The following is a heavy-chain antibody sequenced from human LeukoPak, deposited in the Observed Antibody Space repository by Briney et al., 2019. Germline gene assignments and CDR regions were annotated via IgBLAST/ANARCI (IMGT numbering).Heavy chain of an antibody. CDR1: GFTFSSYS. V-gene: IGHV3-21*01. CDR3: ARSSFLGYCSSTSCYQEY. CDR2: ISSSSSYI. D-gene: IGHD2-2*01. J-gene: IGHJ4*02. Sequence: GGSLRLSCAASGFTFSSYSMNWVRQAPGKGLEWVSSISSSSSYIYYADSVKGRFTISRDNAKNSLYLQMNSLRAEDTAVYYCARSSFLGYCSSTSCYQEYWGQGTLVTVSS.